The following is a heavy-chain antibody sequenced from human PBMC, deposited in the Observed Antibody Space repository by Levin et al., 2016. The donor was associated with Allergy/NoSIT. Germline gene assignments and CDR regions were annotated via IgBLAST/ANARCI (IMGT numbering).Heavy chain of an antibody. V-gene: IGHV1-69*13. D-gene: IGHD4-23*01. CDR3: ARGNYGGYYGMDV. CDR2: IIPIFGTA. Sequence: SVKVSCKASGYTFTGYYMHWVRQAPGQGLEWMGGIIPIFGTANYAQKFQGRVTITADESTSTAYMELSSLRSEDTAVYYCARGNYGGYYGMDVWGQGYHGHRLL. J-gene: IGHJ6*02. CDR1: GYTFTGYY.